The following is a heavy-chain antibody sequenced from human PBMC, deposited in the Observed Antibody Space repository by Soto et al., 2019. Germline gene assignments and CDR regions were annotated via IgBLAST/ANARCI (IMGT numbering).Heavy chain of an antibody. D-gene: IGHD6-19*01. CDR3: ARSYSSGWPSYYYYYMDF. V-gene: IGHV3-11*01. CDR1: GFTFSDYY. Sequence: GGSLRLSCAASGFTFSDYYMSWIRQAPGKGLEWVSYISSSGSTIYYADSVKGRFTISRDNAKNSLYLQMNSLRAEDTAVYYCARSYSSGWPSYYYYYMDFWGKGTTVTVSS. CDR2: ISSSGSTI. J-gene: IGHJ6*03.